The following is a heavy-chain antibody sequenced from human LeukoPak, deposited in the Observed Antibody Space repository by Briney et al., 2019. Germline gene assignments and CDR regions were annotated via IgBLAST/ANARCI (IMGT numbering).Heavy chain of an antibody. J-gene: IGHJ4*02. CDR3: AKDNLLAQSDSTLGKNHFDC. CDR1: GFTFNSYA. V-gene: IGHV3-23*01. CDR2: ISAGGVTT. D-gene: IGHD2/OR15-2a*01. Sequence: PGGSLRLSCAASGFTFNSYAMSWVRQFPGKGLEWVSSISAGGVTTYYADSVKGRFTISRDNSKNTLDLQMSSLRAEDTALYYCAKDNLLAQSDSTLGKNHFDCWGQGTLVTVSS.